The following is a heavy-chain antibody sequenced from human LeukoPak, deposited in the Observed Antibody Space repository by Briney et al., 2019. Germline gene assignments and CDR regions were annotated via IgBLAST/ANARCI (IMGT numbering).Heavy chain of an antibody. CDR1: GYSFTSYW. D-gene: IGHD6-6*01. J-gene: IGHJ3*02. V-gene: IGHV5-51*01. CDR3: ARRYSSIAALPYAFDI. Sequence: GSLKISCKGSGYSFTSYWNGWWRQMPGKDREWMGIIYPGDSDTIYSPSFQGQVTISADQSISTAYMQWSSLQASQTAMYYCARRYSSIAALPYAFDIWGRGKMVTVSS. CDR2: IYPGDSDT.